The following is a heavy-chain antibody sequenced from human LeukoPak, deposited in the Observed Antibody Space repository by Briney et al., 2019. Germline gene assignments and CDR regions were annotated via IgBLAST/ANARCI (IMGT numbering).Heavy chain of an antibody. V-gene: IGHV1-69*13. CDR3: AREDHSSGYYFDY. CDR1: GGTFISYA. J-gene: IGHJ4*02. CDR2: IIPIFGTA. Sequence: GASVKVSCKASGGTFISYAISWVRQAPGQGLEWMGGIIPIFGTANYAQKFQGRVTITADESTSTAYMELSSLRSEDTAVYYCAREDHSSGYYFDYWGQGTLVTVSS. D-gene: IGHD6-19*01.